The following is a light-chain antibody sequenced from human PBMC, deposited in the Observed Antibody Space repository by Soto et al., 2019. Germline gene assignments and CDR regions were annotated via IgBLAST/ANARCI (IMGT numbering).Light chain of an antibody. Sequence: EIQMTQSPSSLSASVGDRVTITCRPSQNIGKFLNWYQQRPGKAPTALIHATSTLQSGVSTRFSGSGSDTLFTLTIRSLQPVDFSSYFCQKSFSSTLTFGGGTKVEV. V-gene: IGKV1-39*01. CDR1: QNIGKF. CDR2: ATS. J-gene: IGKJ4*01. CDR3: QKSFSSTLT.